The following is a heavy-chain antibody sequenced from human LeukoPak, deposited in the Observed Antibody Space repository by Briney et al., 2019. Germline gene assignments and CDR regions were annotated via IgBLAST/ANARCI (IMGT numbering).Heavy chain of an antibody. V-gene: IGHV1-69*01. CDR2: NIPNFGTA. J-gene: IGHJ3*02. D-gene: IGHD6-19*01. CDR1: VRTFSRYA. Sequence: SVKVFCKASVRTFSRYAISWVRQACAQGLEWMGGNIPNFGTAIYAQKFQGRVTITAEESTSTAYMELSSLRSEDTAVYYCARDRGSGSSDAFDIWGQGTMVTVSP. CDR3: ARDRGSGSSDAFDI.